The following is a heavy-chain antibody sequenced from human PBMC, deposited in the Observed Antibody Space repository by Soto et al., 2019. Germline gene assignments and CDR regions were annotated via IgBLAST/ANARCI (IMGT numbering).Heavy chain of an antibody. D-gene: IGHD2-2*01. V-gene: IGHV1-18*01. J-gene: IGHJ4*02. CDR2: ISAYNGNT. Sequence: GASVKVSCKASGYTFTSYGISWVRQAPGQGLEWMGWISAYNGNTNYAQKLQGRVTMTTDTSTSTAYMELRSLRSDDTAVYYCARDLQDIVVVPAAERDQYFDYWGQGTLVTVSS. CDR3: ARDLQDIVVVPAAERDQYFDY. CDR1: GYTFTSYG.